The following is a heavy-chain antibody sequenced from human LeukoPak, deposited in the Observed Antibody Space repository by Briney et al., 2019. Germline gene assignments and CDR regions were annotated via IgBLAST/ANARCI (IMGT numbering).Heavy chain of an antibody. CDR2: IIPIFGTA. D-gene: IGHD6-19*01. CDR1: GGTFSSYA. V-gene: IGHV1-69*05. Sequence: ASVKVSCKASGGTFSSYAISWVRQAPGQGLEWMGRIIPIFGTANYAQKFQGRVTVTTDESTSTAYMELSSLRSEDTAVYYCARAGRGWYDSLDYWGQGTLVTVSS. CDR3: ARAGRGWYDSLDY. J-gene: IGHJ4*02.